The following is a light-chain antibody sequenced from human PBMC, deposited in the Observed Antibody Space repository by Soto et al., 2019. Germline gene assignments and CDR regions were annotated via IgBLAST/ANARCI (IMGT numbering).Light chain of an antibody. J-gene: IGLJ1*01. V-gene: IGLV2-14*03. Sequence: QSVLTQPASVSASPGPSITVSCTGISSDVCGSNYVSWYQQHPGKAPRLIIFDVNNRPSGVSPRFSGSKSGNTASLTISGLQAEDEAHYFCTSYRRGPLYVFGTGTKVTVL. CDR2: DVN. CDR1: SSDVCGSNY. CDR3: TSYRRGPLYV.